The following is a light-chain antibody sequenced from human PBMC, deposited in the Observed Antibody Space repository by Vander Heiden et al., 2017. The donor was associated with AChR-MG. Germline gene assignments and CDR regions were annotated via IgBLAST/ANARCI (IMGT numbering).Light chain of an antibody. V-gene: IGLV1-40*01. CDR2: SNT. CDR3: ESYDRSLSVWD. J-gene: IGLJ2*01. Sequence: QSVLTQPPSVSGAPGQTVTISCSGPCSNIGAGYAVHWYPHLPGSAPTVLILSNTDRPSGGPDRFSGSRSASSAFLTIAGLQVEDEALYYCESYDRSLSVWDFGGGTKLTVL. CDR1: CSNIGAGYA.